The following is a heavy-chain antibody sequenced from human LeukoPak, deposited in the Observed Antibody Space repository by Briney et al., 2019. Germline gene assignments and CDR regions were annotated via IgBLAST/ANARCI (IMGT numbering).Heavy chain of an antibody. Sequence: ASVKVSCKASGYTFTSYDINWVRQATGQGLEWMGWINPNSGGTNYAQKFQGRVTMTRDTSISTAYMELSRLRSDDTAVYYCARVSSYGDYVPHWGQGTLVTVSS. V-gene: IGHV1-2*02. CDR1: GYTFTSYD. CDR2: INPNSGGT. J-gene: IGHJ4*02. D-gene: IGHD4-17*01. CDR3: ARVSSYGDYVPH.